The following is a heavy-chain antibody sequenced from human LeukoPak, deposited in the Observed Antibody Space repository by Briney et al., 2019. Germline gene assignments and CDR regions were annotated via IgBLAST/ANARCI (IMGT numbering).Heavy chain of an antibody. CDR3: VRLDYSNFFDY. CDR1: GDSIINNNCY. J-gene: IGHJ4*02. D-gene: IGHD4-11*01. V-gene: IGHV4-39*07. CDR2: ICYSGSS. Sequence: SKTLSLTCTVSGDSIINNNCYWGWVRQPPQKGLEWIASICYSGSSYYNPSLKSRVTMSVDTSKNQFSLKLSSVTAADTAIYYCVRLDYSNFFDYWGQGNLVTVSS.